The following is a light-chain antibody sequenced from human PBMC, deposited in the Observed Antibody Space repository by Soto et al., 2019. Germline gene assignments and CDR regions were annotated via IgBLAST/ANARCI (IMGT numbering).Light chain of an antibody. CDR2: DVN. Sequence: QSVLTQPASVSGSPGQSITISCTGTSSDIGAYNYVSWYQQRPGKAPKLMIYDVNNRPSGVSNRFSGSKSGSTASLTISGLQAEDEADYYCSSHTTSSTQVFGTGTKVTVL. V-gene: IGLV2-14*01. CDR1: SSDIGAYNY. CDR3: SSHTTSSTQV. J-gene: IGLJ1*01.